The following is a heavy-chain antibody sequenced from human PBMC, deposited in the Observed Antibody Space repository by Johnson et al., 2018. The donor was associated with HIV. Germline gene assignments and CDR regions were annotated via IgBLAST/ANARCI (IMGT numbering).Heavy chain of an antibody. J-gene: IGHJ3*02. V-gene: IGHV3-9*01. CDR1: GFSFDDYA. CDR3: AKDREMATITFVEVAFDI. CDR2: ISWTSGSI. Sequence: VQLVESGGGLVQPGRSLRLSCAASGFSFDDYAMHLFRQPPGKGLEWVSGISWTSGSIGYADSVQGRSTICRDNARYSLDLQMNSLRAEDTALYYCAKDREMATITFVEVAFDIWGQGTMVTVSS. D-gene: IGHD5-24*01.